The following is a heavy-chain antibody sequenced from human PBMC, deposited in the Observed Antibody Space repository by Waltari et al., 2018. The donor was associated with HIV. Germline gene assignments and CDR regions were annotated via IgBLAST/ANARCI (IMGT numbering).Heavy chain of an antibody. CDR2: VYSSGSA. CDR1: TGSISSGSSY. D-gene: IGHD6-19*01. Sequence: QVQLRESGPGLVEPSQTLSLVCHVTTGSISSGSSYWSWIRQTAGQGPEWIGRVYSSGSATYNPSFQSRIAMVVDTSRNLISLEVFSVTAADTAVYYCARERAFGPEYGSGLSRDWSRGGWFDPWGQGTLVVVSS. J-gene: IGHJ5*02. CDR3: ARERAFGPEYGSGLSRDWSRGGWFDP. V-gene: IGHV4-61*02.